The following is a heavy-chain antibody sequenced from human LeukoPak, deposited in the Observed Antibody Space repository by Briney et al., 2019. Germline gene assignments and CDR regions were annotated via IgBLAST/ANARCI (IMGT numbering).Heavy chain of an antibody. D-gene: IGHD5-18*01. J-gene: IGHJ4*02. CDR1: GFTFSTYA. V-gene: IGHV3-33*01. CDR2: IWYDGSNK. Sequence: PGGSLRLSCAASGFTFSTYAMHWVRQAPGKGLEWVAVIWYDGSNKYYADSVKGRFTIPRDNSKNTLFLQMNSLRAEDTAVYYCARAQLEQLWLLFDYWGQGTLVTVSS. CDR3: ARAQLEQLWLLFDY.